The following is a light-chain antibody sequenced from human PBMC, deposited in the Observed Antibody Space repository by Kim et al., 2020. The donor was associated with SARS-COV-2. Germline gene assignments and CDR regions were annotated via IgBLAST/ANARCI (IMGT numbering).Light chain of an antibody. V-gene: IGLV2-14*03. J-gene: IGLJ3*02. CDR3: SSYTTDSGWV. CDR1: TSDVGDNRY. CDR2: NVR. Sequence: GQSIIIPCTAPTSDVGDNRYTTWDHNLPGKAPNRVIYNVRSRPSEVSNRFSGSKSGNTASLTISGLQAEDEADYFCSSYTTDSGWVFGGGTQLTVL.